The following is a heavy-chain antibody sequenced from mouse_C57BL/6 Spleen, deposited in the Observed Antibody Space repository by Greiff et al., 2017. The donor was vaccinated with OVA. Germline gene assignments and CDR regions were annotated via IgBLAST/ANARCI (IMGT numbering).Heavy chain of an antibody. D-gene: IGHD3-1*01. CDR3: SRNSQRVWFAY. Sequence: LMKPGASVTLSCKATGYTFTGYWIEWVKQRTGHGLEWIGEILPGSGSTNYNETFKGKATFTADTSSNTAYMQLSSLTTEDAAIYYCSRNSQRVWFAYWGQGTLVTVSA. CDR1: GYTFTGYW. V-gene: IGHV1-9*01. CDR2: ILPGSGST. J-gene: IGHJ3*01.